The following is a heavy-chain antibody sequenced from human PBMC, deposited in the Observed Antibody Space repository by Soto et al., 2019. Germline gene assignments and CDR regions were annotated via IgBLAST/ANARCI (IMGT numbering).Heavy chain of an antibody. J-gene: IGHJ3*02. CDR2: INPSGGST. V-gene: IGHV1-46*01. CDR1: GYTFTSYY. D-gene: IGHD3-9*01. CDR3: ARGLRGRYFDWLLGLDAFDI. Sequence: ASVKVSCKASGYTFTSYYMHWVRQAPGQGLEWMGIINPSGGSTSYAQKFQGRVTMTRDTSTSTVYMELSSLRSEDTAVYYCARGLRGRYFDWLLGLDAFDIWGQGTMVTVSS.